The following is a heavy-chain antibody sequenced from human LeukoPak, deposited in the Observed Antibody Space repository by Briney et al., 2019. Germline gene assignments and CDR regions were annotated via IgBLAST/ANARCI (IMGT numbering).Heavy chain of an antibody. J-gene: IGHJ4*02. CDR1: KFRFSDYG. V-gene: IGHV3-7*01. D-gene: IGHD3-22*01. Sequence: GGSLRLSCSASKFRFSDYGMHWVRQAPGKGLEWVANIKQDGSEKYYVDSVKGRFTISRDNAKNSLYLQMNSLRAEDTAVYYCARDSVHGYYDSSGYSALVDYWGQGTLVTVSS. CDR2: IKQDGSEK. CDR3: ARDSVHGYYDSSGYSALVDY.